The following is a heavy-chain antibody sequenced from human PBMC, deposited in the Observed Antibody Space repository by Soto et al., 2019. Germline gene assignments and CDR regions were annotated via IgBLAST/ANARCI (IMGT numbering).Heavy chain of an antibody. J-gene: IGHJ6*02. V-gene: IGHV4-39*01. CDR2: IYYSGST. CDR3: ARHPDYSNYYYYYGMDV. D-gene: IGHD4-4*01. Sequence: SETLSLTCTVSGGSISSSSYYWGWIRQPPGKGLEWIGSIYYSGSTYYNPSLKSRVTISVATSKNQFSLKLSSVTAADTAVYYCARHPDYSNYYYYYGMDVWGQGTTVTVSS. CDR1: GGSISSSSYY.